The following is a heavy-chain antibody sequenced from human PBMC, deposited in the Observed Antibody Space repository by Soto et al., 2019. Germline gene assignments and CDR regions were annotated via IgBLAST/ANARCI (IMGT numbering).Heavy chain of an antibody. V-gene: IGHV3-30-3*01. CDR2: ISYDGSNK. CDR1: GFTFSSHA. CDR3: ARDQTGITTTGGGRIDY. D-gene: IGHD6-13*01. J-gene: IGHJ4*02. Sequence: GGSLRLSCAASGFTFSSHAMHWVRQAPGKGLECVAIISYDGSNKYYGDSVRGRLTISRDNSKNTIYLQMNSLRAEDTAVYYCARDQTGITTTGGGRIDYWGQGPLVTVSS.